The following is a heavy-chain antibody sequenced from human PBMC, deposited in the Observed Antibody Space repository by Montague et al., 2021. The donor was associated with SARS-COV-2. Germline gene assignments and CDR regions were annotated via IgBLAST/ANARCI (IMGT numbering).Heavy chain of an antibody. V-gene: IGHV4-39*01. CDR1: GGSISSSSYY. J-gene: IGHJ5*02. Sequence: SETLSLTCTVSGGSISSSSYYWGWIRQPPGKGLGWLGSINYSGSTYYNLYIKSRVTISVDTSKNQFSLKLSSVTAADTAVYYCAADYGEGDWFDPWGQGTLVTVSS. D-gene: IGHD4-17*01. CDR3: AADYGEGDWFDP. CDR2: INYSGST.